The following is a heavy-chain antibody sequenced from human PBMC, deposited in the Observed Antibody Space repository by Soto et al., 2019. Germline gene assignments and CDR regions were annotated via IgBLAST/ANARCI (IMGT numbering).Heavy chain of an antibody. CDR2: IWYDGSNK. CDR1: GFTFSSYG. D-gene: IGHD3-3*01. V-gene: IGHV3-33*06. J-gene: IGHJ4*02. Sequence: GGSLRLSCAASGFTFSSYGMHWVRQAPGKGLEWVAVIWYDGSNKYYADSVKGRFTISRDNSKNTLYLQMNSLRAEDTAVYYCAKDLAVNVLRFLEWPAFDYWGQGTLVTVSS. CDR3: AKDLAVNVLRFLEWPAFDY.